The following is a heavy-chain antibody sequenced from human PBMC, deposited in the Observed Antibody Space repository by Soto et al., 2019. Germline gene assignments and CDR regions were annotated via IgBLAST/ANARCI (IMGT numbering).Heavy chain of an antibody. CDR1: GSSISSYY. Sequence: SETLSLTCSFSGSSISSYYWSWIRQPPGKGLEWIGYIYYSGSTYHNPSLKSRVTISVDTSKNQFSLKLTSVAAADTAVYYCGRAHRDLQQLVHYYYSMDVWGQGTTVTVSS. J-gene: IGHJ6*02. CDR3: GRAHRDLQQLVHYYYSMDV. D-gene: IGHD6-13*01. CDR2: IYYSGST. V-gene: IGHV4-59*08.